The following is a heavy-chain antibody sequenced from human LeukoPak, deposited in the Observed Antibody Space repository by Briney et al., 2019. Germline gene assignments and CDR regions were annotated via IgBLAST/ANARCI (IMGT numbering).Heavy chain of an antibody. CDR1: GYSISSGYY. CDR2: IYHSGST. Sequence: PSETLSLTCTVSGYSISSGYYWGWIRQPPGKGLEWIGSIYHSGSTYYNPSLKSRVTISVDTSKNQFSLKLSSVTAADTAVYYCARDLGFGELRGPFDYWGQGTLVTVSS. D-gene: IGHD3-10*01. CDR3: ARDLGFGELRGPFDY. V-gene: IGHV4-38-2*02. J-gene: IGHJ4*02.